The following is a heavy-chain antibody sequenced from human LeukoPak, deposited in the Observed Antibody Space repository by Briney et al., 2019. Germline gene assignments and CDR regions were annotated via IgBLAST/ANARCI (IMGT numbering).Heavy chain of an antibody. CDR1: GFTFDDYA. CDR2: ISWGGGST. Sequence: PGGSLRLSCAASGFTFDDYAMHCVRQAPGKGLEWVSLISWGGGSTYYADSVKGRFTISGDNSKNSLYLHMNSLRAEDTALYYCAKDRSGNSYGHFDYWGQGTLVTVSS. J-gene: IGHJ4*02. CDR3: AKDRSGNSYGHFDY. V-gene: IGHV3-43D*04. D-gene: IGHD3-10*01.